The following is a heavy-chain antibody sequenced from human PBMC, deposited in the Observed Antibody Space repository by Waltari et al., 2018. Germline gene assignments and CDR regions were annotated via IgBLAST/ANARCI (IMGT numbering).Heavy chain of an antibody. CDR3: ARAAKHDSFYYYGMDV. CDR1: GGTFSSYA. V-gene: IGHV1-69*08. D-gene: IGHD2-21*01. J-gene: IGHJ6*02. Sequence: QVQLVQSGAEVKKPGSSVKVSCKASGGTFSSYAISWVRQAPGQGLEWMGRIIPIFGTANYAQKFQGRVTITADKATSTAYMELSSLRSEDTAVYYCARAAKHDSFYYYGMDVWGQGTTVTVSS. CDR2: IIPIFGTA.